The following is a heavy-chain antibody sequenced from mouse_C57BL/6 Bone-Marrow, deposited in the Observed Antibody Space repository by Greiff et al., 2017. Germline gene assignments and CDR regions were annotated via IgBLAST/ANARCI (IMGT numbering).Heavy chain of an antibody. CDR2: IYPGDGDT. CDR3: ARPPYYSNYDYAMDY. Sequence: QVQLQQSGPELVKPGASVKISCKASGYAFSSSWMNWVKQRPGKGLEWIGRIYPGDGDTNYNGKFKGKATLTADKSSSTAYMQLSSLTSEDSAVYFCARPPYYSNYDYAMDYWGQGTSVTVSS. V-gene: IGHV1-82*01. D-gene: IGHD2-5*01. J-gene: IGHJ4*01. CDR1: GYAFSSSW.